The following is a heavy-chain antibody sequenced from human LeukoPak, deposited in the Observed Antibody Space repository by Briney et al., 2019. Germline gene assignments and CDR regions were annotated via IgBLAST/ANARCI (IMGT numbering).Heavy chain of an antibody. CDR3: ARRAGAYSHPYDY. CDR2: ISGSGRGSNT. D-gene: IGHD4/OR15-4a*01. J-gene: IGHJ4*02. Sequence: GGSLRLSCAASGFTFSNSAMSWVRQAPGKGLEWVSTISGSGRGSNTYYADSLKGRFTISRDNSKNTLYLQMNSLRAEDTAVYYCARRAGAYSHPYDYWGQGTLVTVSS. V-gene: IGHV3-23*01. CDR1: GFTFSNSA.